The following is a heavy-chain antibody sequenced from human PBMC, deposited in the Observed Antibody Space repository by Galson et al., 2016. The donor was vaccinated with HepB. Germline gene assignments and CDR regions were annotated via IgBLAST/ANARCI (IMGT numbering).Heavy chain of an antibody. J-gene: IGHJ6*02. D-gene: IGHD3-10*01. CDR3: ARGSPPYSYGSGGYYKQTYFYGIDV. CDR1: GYTFSNYG. Sequence: SVKVSCKASGYTFSNYGISWVRQAPGQGPEWMGWISGYNGDTNYAQKVQGRVTLTTDTSTSTAYMELRSLRSDDTAVYYCARGSPPYSYGSGGYYKQTYFYGIDVWGQGTTVTVSS. V-gene: IGHV1-18*04. CDR2: ISGYNGDT.